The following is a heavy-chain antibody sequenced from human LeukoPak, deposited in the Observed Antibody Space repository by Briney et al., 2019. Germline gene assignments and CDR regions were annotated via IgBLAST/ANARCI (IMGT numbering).Heavy chain of an antibody. D-gene: IGHD1-7*01. V-gene: IGHV3-48*04. CDR1: GFTFSSYS. CDR2: ISSSRTI. J-gene: IGHJ4*02. CDR3: ARDLLGELLSDY. Sequence: PGGSLRLSCAASGFTFSSYSMNWVRQAPGKGLEWVSYISSSRTIYYADSVKGRFTISRDNAKSSLYLQMNSLRAEDTAVYYCARDLLGELLSDYWGQGTLVTVSS.